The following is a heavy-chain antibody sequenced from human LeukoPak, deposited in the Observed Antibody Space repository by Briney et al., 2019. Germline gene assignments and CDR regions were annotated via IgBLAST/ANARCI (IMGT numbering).Heavy chain of an antibody. Sequence: ASVKVSCKASGYAFTTYGLTWVRQAPGQGLEWLGWISAYNGHTDYAQKFQGRVTMTTDSSTSIAYLELRSLRYDDTAVYYCARDATLSDWGQGTLVTVSS. CDR3: ARDATLSD. V-gene: IGHV1-18*01. CDR2: ISAYNGHT. J-gene: IGHJ4*02. CDR1: GYAFTTYG.